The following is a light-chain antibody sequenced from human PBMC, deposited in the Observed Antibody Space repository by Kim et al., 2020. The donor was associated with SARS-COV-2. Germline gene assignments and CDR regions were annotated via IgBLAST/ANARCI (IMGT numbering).Light chain of an antibody. J-gene: IGLJ2*01. CDR2: GKN. CDR1: SLRSYY. Sequence: SSELTQDPAVSVALGQTVRITCQGDSLRSYYASWYQQKPGQAPVLVIYGKNNRPSGIPYRFSGSSSGNTASLTITGAQAEDEADYYCNSRDSSGNHVVFGGGTQRTV. CDR3: NSRDSSGNHVV. V-gene: IGLV3-19*01.